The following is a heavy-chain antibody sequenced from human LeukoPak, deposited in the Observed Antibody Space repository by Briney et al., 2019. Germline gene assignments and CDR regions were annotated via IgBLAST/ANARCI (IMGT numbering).Heavy chain of an antibody. V-gene: IGHV3-30*18. CDR1: GFTFSSYA. CDR3: AKDREGGSSGYYYGMDV. D-gene: IGHD3-22*01. Sequence: PGGSLRLSCAASGFTFSSYAMSWVRQAPGKGLEWVAVISYDGSNKYYADSVKGRFTISRDNSKNTLYLQMNSLRAEDTAVYYCAKDREGGSSGYYYGMDVWGQGTTVTVSS. CDR2: ISYDGSNK. J-gene: IGHJ6*02.